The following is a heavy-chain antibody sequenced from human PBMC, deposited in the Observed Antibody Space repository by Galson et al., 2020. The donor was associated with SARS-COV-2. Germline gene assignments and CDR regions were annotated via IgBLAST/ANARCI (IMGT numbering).Heavy chain of an antibody. D-gene: IGHD5-18*01. Sequence: ETSETLSLTCAVSGGYFSDDYWNWIRLLPGKGLEWIGEISHDGSTSYNPSLKSRVTMSVDTSKSHFSLKLSAVTAADTALYYCSIALKRGTNYGYLLYWSQGTQVSVAS. J-gene: IGHJ4*02. CDR3: SIALKRGTNYGYLLY. CDR1: GGYFSDDY. CDR2: ISHDGST. V-gene: IGHV4-34*01.